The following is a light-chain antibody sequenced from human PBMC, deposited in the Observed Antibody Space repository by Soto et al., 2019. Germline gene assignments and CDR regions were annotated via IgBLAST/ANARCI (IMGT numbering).Light chain of an antibody. CDR3: RPGYSIPPWT. CDR1: QSIGSY. V-gene: IGKV1-39*01. J-gene: IGKJ1*01. CDR2: AAS. Sequence: DIQMTQYTSSLSASVGDRVTITCRASQSIGSYLDWYQQKPGKAPKILIYAASSLQSGVPSRFGGSGSGRDFSLTISILQHAEFATCYCRPGYSIPPWTFGQGAKVDI.